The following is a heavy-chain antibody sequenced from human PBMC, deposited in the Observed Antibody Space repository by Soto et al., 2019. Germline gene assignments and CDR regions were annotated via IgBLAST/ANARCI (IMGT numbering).Heavy chain of an antibody. CDR1: GYTFTGYY. D-gene: IGHD3-22*01. V-gene: IGHV1-2*04. CDR2: INPNRGGT. CDR3: ARGAYDVSNYYYSMDV. Sequence: ASVKVSSKASGYTFTGYYMHWVRQAPGQGLEWMGWINPNRGGTNCAQKVQGWVTITRDTSISTTYMELSRLSSDDTAVYFGARGAYDVSNYYYSMDVWGKGTTVTVSS. J-gene: IGHJ6*03.